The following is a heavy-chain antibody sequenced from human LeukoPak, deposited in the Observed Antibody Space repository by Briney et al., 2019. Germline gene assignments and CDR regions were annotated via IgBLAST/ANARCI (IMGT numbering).Heavy chain of an antibody. CDR1: GYSFTNYW. V-gene: IGHV5-51*01. CDR2: IYPDDSDT. D-gene: IGHD4-17*01. Sequence: GESLKISCKGSGYSFTNYWIGWVRQIPGKGLEWMGIIYPDDSDTKYGPSSQGQVTISVDKSITTASLHSSSLKASDTAIYYCARRGIGSYGDSFDFWGQGTLVTVSS. CDR3: ARRGIGSYGDSFDF. J-gene: IGHJ4*02.